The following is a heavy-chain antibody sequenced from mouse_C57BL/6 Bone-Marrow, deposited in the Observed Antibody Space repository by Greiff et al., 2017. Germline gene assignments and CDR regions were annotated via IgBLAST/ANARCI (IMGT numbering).Heavy chain of an antibody. V-gene: IGHV1-61*01. J-gene: IGHJ3*01. CDR1: GYTFTSYW. CDR2: IYPSDGET. CDR3: ARWIYDGYYWFAY. D-gene: IGHD2-3*01. Sequence: QVQLQQPGAELVRPGSSVKLSCKASGYTFTSYWMDWVKQRPGQGLEWIGNIYPSDGETNYNQKFKDKATLTVDKSSSTAYMQLSSLTSEDSAVYYCARWIYDGYYWFAYWGQGTLVTVSA.